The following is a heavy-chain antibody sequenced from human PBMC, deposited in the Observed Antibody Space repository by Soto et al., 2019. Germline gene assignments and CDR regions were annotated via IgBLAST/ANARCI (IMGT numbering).Heavy chain of an antibody. D-gene: IGHD3-10*01. J-gene: IGHJ6*02. Sequence: LKISCPASGYSFTSYWISWVRQMPGKGLEWMGRIDPSDSYTNYSPSFQGHVTISADKSISTAYLQWSSLKASDTAMYYCASKIGAGSPNYYGMDVWGQGTTVTVSS. CDR3: ASKIGAGSPNYYGMDV. CDR2: IDPSDSYT. V-gene: IGHV5-10-1*01. CDR1: GYSFTSYW.